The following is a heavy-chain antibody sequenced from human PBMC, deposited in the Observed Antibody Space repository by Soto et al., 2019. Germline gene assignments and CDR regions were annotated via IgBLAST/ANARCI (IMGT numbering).Heavy chain of an antibody. CDR2: ISGGGDTT. CDR3: AKDSAFGVVILPAASPFDY. CDR1: GFAFSSYA. D-gene: IGHD3-16*01. V-gene: IGHV3-23*01. J-gene: IGHJ4*02. Sequence: GGSLRLSCAASGFAFSSYAMSWVRQAPGKGLEWVSAISGGGDTTNYADSVKGRFAISRDNSKNTLYLQMNSLRAEDTAVYYCAKDSAFGVVILPAASPFDYWGLGTLVTVSS.